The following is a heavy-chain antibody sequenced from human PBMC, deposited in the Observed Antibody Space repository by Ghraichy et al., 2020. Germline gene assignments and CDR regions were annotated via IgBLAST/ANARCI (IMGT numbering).Heavy chain of an antibody. CDR1: GYTFTSYG. CDR2: ISAYNGNT. J-gene: IGHJ5*02. V-gene: IGHV1-18*04. Sequence: ASVKVSCKASGYTFTSYGISWVRQAPGQGLEWMGWISAYNGNTNYAQKLQGRVTMTTDTSTSTAYMELRSLRSDDTAVYYCARDEPMFCTNGVCSPGWFDPWGQGTLVTVSS. CDR3: ARDEPMFCTNGVCSPGWFDP. D-gene: IGHD2-8*01.